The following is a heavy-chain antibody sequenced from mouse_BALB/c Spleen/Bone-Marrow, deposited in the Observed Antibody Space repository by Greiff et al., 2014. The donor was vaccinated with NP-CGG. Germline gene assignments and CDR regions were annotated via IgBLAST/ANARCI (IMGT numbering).Heavy chain of an antibody. Sequence: DVQLVESGADLVKPGASVKLSCTTSGFNIKDTFMHWVKRRPEQGLEWIGRIDPASGNTKYDPKFQGKATITADTSSNKVSLQLSGLTSEDTAVYYCAHDAPFTYWGQGTLVTVSA. J-gene: IGHJ3*01. CDR2: IDPASGNT. D-gene: IGHD2-3*01. V-gene: IGHV14-3*02. CDR1: GFNIKDTF. CDR3: AHDAPFTY.